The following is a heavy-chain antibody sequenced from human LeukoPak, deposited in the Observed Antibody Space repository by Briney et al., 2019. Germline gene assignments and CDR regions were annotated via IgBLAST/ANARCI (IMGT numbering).Heavy chain of an antibody. J-gene: IGHJ6*03. V-gene: IGHV3-30*02. CDR3: ARSEAVADSYYYYMDV. Sequence: GGSLRLSCAASGFTFSSYGMHWVRQAPGKGLDWVAFIHHDGSNKYYADSVRGRFTISRDNSKNTLYLQMNSLRAEDTAVYYCARSEAVADSYYYYMDVWGKGTTVTVSS. D-gene: IGHD6-19*01. CDR1: GFTFSSYG. CDR2: IHHDGSNK.